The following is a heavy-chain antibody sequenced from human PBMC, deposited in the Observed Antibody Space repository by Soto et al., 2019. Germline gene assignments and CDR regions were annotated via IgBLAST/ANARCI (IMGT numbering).Heavy chain of an antibody. CDR3: ARDYSKGKILDY. CDR2: LWYDGSKK. D-gene: IGHD4-4*01. CDR1: GFTFSTYG. V-gene: IGHV3-33*01. J-gene: IGHJ4*02. Sequence: QVQLVESGGGVVQPGRSLRLSCAASGFTFSTYGMHWVRQAPGKGLEWVAVLWYDGSKKYYADSVKGRFTISRDNSKNTLYLQMTSLRVDGTAVYYCARDYSKGKILDYWGQGTLVTVSS.